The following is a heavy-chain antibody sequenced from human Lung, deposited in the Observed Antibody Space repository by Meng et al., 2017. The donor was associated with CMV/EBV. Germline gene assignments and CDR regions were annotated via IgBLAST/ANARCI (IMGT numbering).Heavy chain of an antibody. V-gene: IGHV3-7*01. J-gene: IGHJ4*02. CDR1: GFTFSSYW. CDR2: IKQDGSQT. CDR3: ARAPEGDGYNIDY. Sequence: SXAAAGFTFSSYWMSWVRQAPGKGLEWVAYIKQDGSQTSYVDSVQGRFTISRDNAKNSLYLQLNSLRAEDTAVYYCARAPEGDGYNIDYWGQGTLVXVSS. D-gene: IGHD5-24*01.